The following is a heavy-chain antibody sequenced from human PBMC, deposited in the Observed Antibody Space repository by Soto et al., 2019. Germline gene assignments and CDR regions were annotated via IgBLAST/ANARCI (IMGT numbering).Heavy chain of an antibody. CDR1: GFTFSSYS. J-gene: IGHJ6*03. CDR3: AREQRSGGYYKDV. CDR2: ISSSSSYI. D-gene: IGHD1-1*01. Sequence: EVQLVESGGGLVKPGGSLRRSCAASGFTFSSYSMNWVRQAPGEGLEWVSSISSSSSYIYYADSVKGRFTISRDNAKNSLFLQMNSLRAEDTAVYYCAREQRSGGYYKDVWGKGTTVTVSS. V-gene: IGHV3-21*01.